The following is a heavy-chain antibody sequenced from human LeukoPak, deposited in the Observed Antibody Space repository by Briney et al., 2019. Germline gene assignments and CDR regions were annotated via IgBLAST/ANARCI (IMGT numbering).Heavy chain of an antibody. J-gene: IGHJ5*02. CDR2: IKQDGSEK. CDR3: ASLTSADP. Sequence: PGRSLRLSCAASGFTFSSYCMSWVRQAPGKGLEWVANIKQDGSEKYYVDSVKGRFTISRDNAKNSLYLQLNSLRAEDTAVYYCASLTSADPWGQGTLVTVSS. CDR1: GFTFSSYC. V-gene: IGHV3-7*03.